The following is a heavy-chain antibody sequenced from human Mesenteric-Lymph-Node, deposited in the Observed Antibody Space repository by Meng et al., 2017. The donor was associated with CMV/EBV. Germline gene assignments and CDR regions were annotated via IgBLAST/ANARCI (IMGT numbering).Heavy chain of an antibody. CDR3: AKDRTFDYYDSSGFDF. Sequence: GESLKISCAASEFTFSNYWMSWVRQAPGKGLESVANINQDGSEKYYVDSVKGRFTISRDNAKNSLYLQMNSLRAEDTALYYCAKDRTFDYYDSSGFDFWGQGTLVTVSS. D-gene: IGHD3-22*01. V-gene: IGHV3-7*03. J-gene: IGHJ4*02. CDR2: INQDGSEK. CDR1: EFTFSNYW.